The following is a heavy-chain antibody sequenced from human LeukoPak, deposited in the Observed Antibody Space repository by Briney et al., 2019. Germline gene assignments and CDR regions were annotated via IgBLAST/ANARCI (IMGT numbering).Heavy chain of an antibody. D-gene: IGHD6-6*01. V-gene: IGHV1-18*01. CDR1: GYTFTSYG. CDR2: ISAYNGNT. Sequence: ASVKVSCKASGYTFTSYGMSWVRQAPGQGLEWMGWISAYNGNTNYAQKLQGRVTMTTDTSTSTAYMELRSLRSDDTAVYYCATYSSSSGWAAHYYMDVWGKGTTVTVSS. CDR3: ATYSSSSGWAAHYYMDV. J-gene: IGHJ6*03.